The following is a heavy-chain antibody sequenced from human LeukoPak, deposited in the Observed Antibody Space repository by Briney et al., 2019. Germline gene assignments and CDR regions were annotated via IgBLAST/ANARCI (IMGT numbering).Heavy chain of an antibody. V-gene: IGHV4-30-4*01. CDR1: GGSISSGDYY. J-gene: IGHJ5*02. Sequence: KPSQTLSLTCTVSGGSISSGDYYWSWIRQPPGEGLEWIGYIYYSGSTYYNPSLMSRVTISVDTSKNQFSLKLSSVTAADTAVYYCARGYGDYVSPSWFDPWGQGTLVTVSS. CDR3: ARGYGDYVSPSWFDP. D-gene: IGHD4-17*01. CDR2: IYYSGST.